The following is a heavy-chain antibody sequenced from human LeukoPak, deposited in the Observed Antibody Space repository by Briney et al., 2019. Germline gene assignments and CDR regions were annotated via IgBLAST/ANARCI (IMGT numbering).Heavy chain of an antibody. CDR2: IYYSGST. Sequence: SETLSLTCTVSGGSISSGGYYRSWIRQHPAKGLEWIGYIYYSGSTYYNPSLKSRVTISVDTSKNQFSLKLSSVTAADTAVYYCARISIGGQGWFDPWGQGTLVTVSS. J-gene: IGHJ5*02. CDR3: ARISIGGQGWFDP. D-gene: IGHD3-10*01. CDR1: GGSISSGGYY. V-gene: IGHV4-31*03.